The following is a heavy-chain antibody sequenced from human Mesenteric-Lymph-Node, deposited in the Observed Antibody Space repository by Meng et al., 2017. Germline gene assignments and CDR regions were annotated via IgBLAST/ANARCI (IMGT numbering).Heavy chain of an antibody. CDR3: VNEGERW. Sequence: GGSLRLSCALSGFTFGRSWMHWVRQAPGRGLLWVSRIKSDEGSSNYADPVKGRFTISRDNAKNTLYLQMNNLRTEDTAVYYCVNEGERWGGQGTLVTVSS. CDR1: GFTFGRSW. J-gene: IGHJ4*02. D-gene: IGHD2-8*01. CDR2: IKSDEGSS. V-gene: IGHV3-74*01.